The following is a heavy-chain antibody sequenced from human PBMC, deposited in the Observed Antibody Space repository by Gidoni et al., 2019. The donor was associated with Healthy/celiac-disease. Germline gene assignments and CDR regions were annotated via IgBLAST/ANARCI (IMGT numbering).Heavy chain of an antibody. CDR1: GFTFSDYY. Sequence: QVQLVESGGGLVKPGGSLRLSCPASGFTFSDYYMRWIRQAPGKGLEWVSYISSSSSYTNYADSVKGRFTISRDNAKNSLYLQMNSLRAEDTAVYYCARPTVGQWLVLGYWGQGTLVTVSS. CDR2: ISSSSSYT. V-gene: IGHV3-11*06. CDR3: ARPTVGQWLVLGY. J-gene: IGHJ4*02. D-gene: IGHD6-19*01.